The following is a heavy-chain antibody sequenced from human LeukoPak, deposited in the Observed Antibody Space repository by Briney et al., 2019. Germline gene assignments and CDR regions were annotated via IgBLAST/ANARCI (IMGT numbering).Heavy chain of an antibody. V-gene: IGHV4-59*01. CDR3: ASLPIDSSTGTFGWFDP. D-gene: IGHD1-14*01. J-gene: IGHJ5*02. CDR2: ISYSGST. Sequence: SETLSLTCTVSGGSISSDHWTWIRQPPGKGLEWIARISYSGSTNYNPSLKSRVTISLDGSKNQFSLRLSSVTPADTAAYYCASLPIDSSTGTFGWFDPWGQGTLVTVSS. CDR1: GGSISSDH.